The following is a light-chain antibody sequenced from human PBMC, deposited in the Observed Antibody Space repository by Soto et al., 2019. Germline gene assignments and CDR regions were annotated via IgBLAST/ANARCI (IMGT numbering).Light chain of an antibody. J-gene: IGKJ3*01. CDR2: AAS. CDR1: QDIRND. Sequence: AIQMTQSPSSLSASVGDRVTITCRASQDIRNDLGWYQQKPGKAPNLLIYAASTLQIGVPSRFSGSGSGTDFTLTISSLQPEDFANYCCLQGYNFPHTFGPGTKVDIK. CDR3: LQGYNFPHT. V-gene: IGKV1-6*01.